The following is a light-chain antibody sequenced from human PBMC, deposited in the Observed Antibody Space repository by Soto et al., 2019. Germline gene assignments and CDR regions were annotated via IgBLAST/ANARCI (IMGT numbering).Light chain of an antibody. Sequence: DIQMTQSPSSLSASVGDRVTITCRAGQSISTYLNWYQQKPGKAPRLLIFAATRLQRGVPSRFTGSGSGTDFTLTINSLQPEDFASYYCQQSYTTLMWTFGQGTKV. CDR3: QQSYTTLMWT. J-gene: IGKJ1*01. CDR2: AAT. CDR1: QSISTY. V-gene: IGKV1-39*01.